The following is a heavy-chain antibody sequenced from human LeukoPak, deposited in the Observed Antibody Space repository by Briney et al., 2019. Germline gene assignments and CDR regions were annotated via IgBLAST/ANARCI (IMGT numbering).Heavy chain of an antibody. Sequence: ASVKVSCKTFGYNFVGYYINWVRQAPGQGLEWLGWINPSSGVASFAQKFQGRVTMTRDTSTATASMELNRLTLDDTAVYYCAKDAHNRYWFDPWGQGTLVTVSS. CDR2: INPSSGVA. CDR1: GYNFVGYY. D-gene: IGHD2-15*01. J-gene: IGHJ5*02. V-gene: IGHV1-2*02. CDR3: AKDAHNRYWFDP.